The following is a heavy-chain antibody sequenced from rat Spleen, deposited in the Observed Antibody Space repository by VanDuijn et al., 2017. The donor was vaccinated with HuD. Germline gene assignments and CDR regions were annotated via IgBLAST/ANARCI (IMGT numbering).Heavy chain of an antibody. D-gene: IGHD5-1*01. J-gene: IGHJ1*01. Sequence: EVQLVESGGGLVQPGRSLKLSCAASGFTFSNYYMAWVRQAPTKGLEWVAYISTGGGSTYYRDSVKGRFTISRDNAKSTLYLQMDSLRSEDTATYYCTTRANWEPYWYFDFWGPGTMVTVSS. V-gene: IGHV5-27*01. CDR1: GFTFSNYY. CDR3: TTRANWEPYWYFDF. CDR2: ISTGGGST.